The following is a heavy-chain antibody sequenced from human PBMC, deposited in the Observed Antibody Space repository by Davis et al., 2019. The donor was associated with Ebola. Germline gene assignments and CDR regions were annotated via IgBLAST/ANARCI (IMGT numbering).Heavy chain of an antibody. CDR1: GYTFTSYD. V-gene: IGHV1-2*02. D-gene: IGHD6-13*01. Sequence: ASVKVSCKASGYTFTSYDINWVRQATGQGLEWMGWINPNSGGTNYAQKFQGRVTMTRDTSISTAYMELSRLRSDDTAVYYCARSSRGIAAAGTWQWLGNYWGQGTLVTVSS. CDR3: ARSSRGIAAAGTWQWLGNY. J-gene: IGHJ4*02. CDR2: INPNSGGT.